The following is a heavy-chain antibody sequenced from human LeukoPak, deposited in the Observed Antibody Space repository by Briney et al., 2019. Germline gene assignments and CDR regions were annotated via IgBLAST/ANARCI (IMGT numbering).Heavy chain of an antibody. Sequence: SETLSPTCPVSGGSISSYYWSWIRQPPGKGLELIGYIYYSGSTNYNPSLRSRVTISVDTSKNQFSLKLSSVTAAATAVYYCARVSSGVYFDYWGQGTLVSV. CDR1: GGSISSYY. D-gene: IGHD2-15*01. CDR2: IYYSGST. J-gene: IGHJ4*02. CDR3: ARVSSGVYFDY. V-gene: IGHV4-59*01.